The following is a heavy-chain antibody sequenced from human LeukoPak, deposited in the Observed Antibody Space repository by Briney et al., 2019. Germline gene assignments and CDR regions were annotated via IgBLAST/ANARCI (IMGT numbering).Heavy chain of an antibody. CDR3: ARLHYDILTGYYWFDY. Sequence: SETLSLTCTVSGGSTNSYYWSWIRQPPGKGLEWIGYIYYSGSTNYNPSLKSRVTISVDTSKNQFSLKLSSVTAADTAVYYCARLHYDILTGYYWFDYWGQGTLVTVSS. CDR2: IYYSGST. J-gene: IGHJ4*02. CDR1: GGSTNSYY. V-gene: IGHV4-59*08. D-gene: IGHD3-9*01.